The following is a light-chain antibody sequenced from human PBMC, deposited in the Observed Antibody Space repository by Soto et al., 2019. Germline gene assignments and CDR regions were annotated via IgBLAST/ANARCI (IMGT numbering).Light chain of an antibody. V-gene: IGKV3-11*01. CDR3: QQRTNWSWT. J-gene: IGKJ1*01. CDR2: DAS. CDR1: QNVRFY. Sequence: EIVLTQSPATLSLSPGERATLSGGASQNVRFYLAWYQQKPGQTPRLLINDASKRASGIPARFSGSGSGTDFTLTISSLEPEDFAVYYCQQRTNWSWTFGRGTKVEVK.